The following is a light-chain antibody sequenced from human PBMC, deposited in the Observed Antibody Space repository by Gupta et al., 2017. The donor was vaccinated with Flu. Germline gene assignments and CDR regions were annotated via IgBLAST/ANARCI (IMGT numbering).Light chain of an antibody. CDR1: QSVLYSTNNKNY. CDR2: WAS. V-gene: IGKV4-1*01. Sequence: DIVMTQSPDSLAVSLGERATINCKSSQSVLYSTNNKNYLAWYQQKPVQPPKLLIYWASTRESGVPDRFSGSGSGTDFTLPISSLQAEDVAVYYCQQYYSTPQTFGQGTKVEIK. CDR3: QQYYSTPQT. J-gene: IGKJ1*01.